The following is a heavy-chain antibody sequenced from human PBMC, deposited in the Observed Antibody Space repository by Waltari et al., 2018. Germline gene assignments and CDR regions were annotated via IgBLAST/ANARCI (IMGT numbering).Heavy chain of an antibody. D-gene: IGHD2-21*01. CDR2: INHSGST. CDR1: GGSFSGYY. V-gene: IGHV4-34*01. Sequence: QVQLQQWGAGLLKPSETLSLTCAVYGGSFSGYYWSWIRQPPGKGLEWIGEINHSGSTNYNPSLKSRVTISVDTSKNQFSLKLSSVTAADTAVYYCARSIVVVIANRFYFDYWGQGTLVTVSS. J-gene: IGHJ4*02. CDR3: ARSIVVVIANRFYFDY.